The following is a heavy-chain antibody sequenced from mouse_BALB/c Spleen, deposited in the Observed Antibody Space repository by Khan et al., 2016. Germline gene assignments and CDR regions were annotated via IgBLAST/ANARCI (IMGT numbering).Heavy chain of an antibody. D-gene: IGHD2-3*01. CDR2: IDPENGNT. CDR1: GFNIKDYY. V-gene: IGHV14-1*02. Sequence: VQLQQFGAELVRPGALVKLSCKASGFNIKDYYMHWVKQRPEQGLEWIGWIDPENGNTIYDPKFQGKASITADTSSNTAYLQLSSLTSEDTAVYYCALDGSWFAYWGQGTLVTVSA. J-gene: IGHJ3*01. CDR3: ALDGSWFAY.